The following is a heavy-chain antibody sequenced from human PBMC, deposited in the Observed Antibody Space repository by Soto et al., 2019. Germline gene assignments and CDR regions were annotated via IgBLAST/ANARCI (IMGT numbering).Heavy chain of an antibody. D-gene: IGHD3-22*01. CDR3: AKRLYYDSSGFEGGGMDV. V-gene: IGHV4-39*01. CDR1: GGSVSSRSSY. CDR2: IYYSGST. Sequence: SETLSLTCTVPGGSVSSRSSYWAWIRQPPGKGLEWIGSIYYSGSTYYNPSLKSRVTISVDTSKNQLSLKLSSVTAADTAVYYCAKRLYYDSSGFEGGGMDVWGQGTTVT. J-gene: IGHJ6*02.